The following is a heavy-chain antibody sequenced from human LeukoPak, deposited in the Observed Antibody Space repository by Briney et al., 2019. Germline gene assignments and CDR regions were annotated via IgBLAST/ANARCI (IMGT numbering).Heavy chain of an antibody. CDR1: GGSISSGDYY. D-gene: IGHD6-19*01. V-gene: IGHV4-61*08. J-gene: IGHJ4*02. CDR3: ASLGKSGWSPLDY. Sequence: SQTLSLTCTVSGGSISSGDYYWSWIRQHPGKGLEWIGYIYYSGSTNYNPSLKSRVTISVDTSKNQFSLKLSSVTAADTAVYYCASLGKSGWSPLDYWGQGTLVTVSS. CDR2: IYYSGST.